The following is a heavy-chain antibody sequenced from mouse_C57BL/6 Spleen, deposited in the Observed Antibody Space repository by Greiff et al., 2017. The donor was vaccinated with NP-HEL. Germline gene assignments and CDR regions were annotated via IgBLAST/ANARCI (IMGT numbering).Heavy chain of an antibody. D-gene: IGHD1-1*01. CDR1: GYTFTSYW. J-gene: IGHJ2*01. Sequence: VQLQQSGAELVMPGASVKLSCKASGYTFTSYWMHWVKQRPGQGLEWIGEIDPSDSYTNYNQKFKGKSTLIVDKSSSTAYMQLSSLTSEDSAVYYCARSGYYGSRGFDYWGQSTTLTVSS. CDR2: IDPSDSYT. CDR3: ARSGYYGSRGFDY. V-gene: IGHV1-69*01.